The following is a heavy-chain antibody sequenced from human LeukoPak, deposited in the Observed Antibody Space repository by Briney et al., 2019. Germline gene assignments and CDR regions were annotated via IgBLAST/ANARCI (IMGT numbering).Heavy chain of an antibody. CDR3: ARDILGYCSGGSCSPGVDY. CDR1: GFTVSSNY. D-gene: IGHD2-15*01. CDR2: IYSGGST. V-gene: IGHV3-53*01. Sequence: GGSLRLSCAASGFTVSSNYMSWVRQAPGKGLEWVSVIYSGGSTYYADSVKGRFTISRDNSKNTLYLQMNSLRAEDTAVYYCARDILGYCSGGSCSPGVDYWGQGTLVTVSS. J-gene: IGHJ4*02.